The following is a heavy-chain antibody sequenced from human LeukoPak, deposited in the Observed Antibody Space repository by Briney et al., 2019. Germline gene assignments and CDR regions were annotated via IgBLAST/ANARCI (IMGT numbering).Heavy chain of an antibody. V-gene: IGHV3-73*01. Sequence: PGGSLRLSCAASGFTFSGSAMHWVRQASGKGLEWLGRVRSKANIYATAYAASVRGRFTISRDDSKNTAHLQMNSLRTEDTAVYYCAGRHCTNGLCHFDYWGQGTLVTVSS. CDR3: AGRHCTNGLCHFDY. CDR1: GFTFSGSA. J-gene: IGHJ4*02. D-gene: IGHD2-8*01. CDR2: VRSKANIYAT.